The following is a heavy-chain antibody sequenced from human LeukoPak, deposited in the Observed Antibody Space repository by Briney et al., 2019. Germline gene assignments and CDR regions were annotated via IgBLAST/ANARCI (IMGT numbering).Heavy chain of an antibody. CDR3: ARSSSSTYYYYYYMDV. CDR2: IYHSGGT. J-gene: IGHJ6*03. V-gene: IGHV4-4*02. Sequence: PSETLSLTCAVSGGSISTGNWWNWVRQPPGKGLEWIGEIYHSGGTNYNPSLKSRVTISLDKSKNQFSLKLNSVTAADTAVYYCARSSSSTYYYYYYMDVWGKGTTVTVSS. CDR1: GGSISTGNW. D-gene: IGHD3-10*01.